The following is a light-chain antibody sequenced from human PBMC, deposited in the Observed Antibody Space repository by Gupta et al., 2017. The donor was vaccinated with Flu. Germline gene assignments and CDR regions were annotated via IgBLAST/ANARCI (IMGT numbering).Light chain of an antibody. J-gene: IGKJ1*01. Sequence: DLQTTQSPSSVSASVGDRVTITCRASQDISAWLAWFQQRPGKAPELRIDVASDLQSGVPRRFSGRGFGTYFTLTISSLQPEDLATYYCQQDSSFPLTFGQGTKVEIK. CDR2: VAS. V-gene: IGKV1-12*01. CDR1: QDISAW. CDR3: QQDSSFPLT.